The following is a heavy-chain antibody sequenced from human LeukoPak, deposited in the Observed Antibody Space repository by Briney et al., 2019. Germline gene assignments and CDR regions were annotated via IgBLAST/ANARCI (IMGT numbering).Heavy chain of an antibody. D-gene: IGHD3-16*02. CDR3: ARAHVDYVWGSYHLFDY. CDR1: GGSISDYY. CDR2: IYYSGST. Sequence: SETLSLTCTVSGGSISDYYWSWIRQPPGKGLEWIGYIYYSGSTNYNPSLKSRVTISVDTSKNQFSLKLSSVTAADTAVYYCARAHVDYVWGSYHLFDYWGQGTLVTVSS. J-gene: IGHJ4*02. V-gene: IGHV4-59*01.